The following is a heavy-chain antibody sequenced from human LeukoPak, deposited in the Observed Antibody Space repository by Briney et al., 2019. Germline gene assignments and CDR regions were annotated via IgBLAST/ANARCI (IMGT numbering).Heavy chain of an antibody. J-gene: IGHJ3*02. D-gene: IGHD3-22*01. Sequence: GRSLRLSCAASGFTFSSYAMHWVRQAPGKGLEWVAVISYDGSNKYYADSVKGRFTISRDNSKNTLYLQMNSLRAEDTAVYYCARANYDSSGYYYGRAFDIRGQGTMVTVSS. CDR1: GFTFSSYA. CDR3: ARANYDSSGYYYGRAFDI. CDR2: ISYDGSNK. V-gene: IGHV3-30-3*01.